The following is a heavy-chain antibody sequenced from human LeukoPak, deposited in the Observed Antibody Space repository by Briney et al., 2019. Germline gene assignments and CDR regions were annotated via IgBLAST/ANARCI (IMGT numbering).Heavy chain of an antibody. CDR3: TRDLIDYDVSTGLHHYYMDV. CDR1: GFTFSGYG. J-gene: IGHJ6*02. D-gene: IGHD3-9*01. CDR2: IRYDGSNK. Sequence: GGSLRLSCAASGFTFSGYGMHWVRQAPGKGLEWVAFIRYDGSNKYYADSVKGRFTISRDNSKNTLYLQMNSLRAEDTAVYYCTRDLIDYDVSTGLHHYYMDVWGQGTTVTVSS. V-gene: IGHV3-30*02.